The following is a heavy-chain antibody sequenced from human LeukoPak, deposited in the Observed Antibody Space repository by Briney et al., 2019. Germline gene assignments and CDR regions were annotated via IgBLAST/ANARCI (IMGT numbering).Heavy chain of an antibody. CDR3: ATESVTIFGVGTYFDY. Sequence: PGGSLRLSXAASGFTFEDYGMSWVRQAPGKGLEWVSGINWNGGSTGYADSVKGRFTISRDNAKISLYLQMNSLRAEDTALYYCATESVTIFGVGTYFDYWGQGTLVTVSS. J-gene: IGHJ4*02. V-gene: IGHV3-20*04. D-gene: IGHD3-3*01. CDR1: GFTFEDYG. CDR2: INWNGGST.